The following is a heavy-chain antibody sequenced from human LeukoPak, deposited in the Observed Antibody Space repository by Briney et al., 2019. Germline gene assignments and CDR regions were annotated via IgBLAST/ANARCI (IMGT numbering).Heavy chain of an antibody. CDR1: GGSISSYY. V-gene: IGHV4-4*07. CDR2: IYTSGST. J-gene: IGHJ5*02. D-gene: IGHD5-18*01. CDR3: ARAIDTAMATGWFDP. Sequence: SETLSLTCTVSGGSISSYYWSWLQQPAGKGLDWIGRIYTSGSTNYNPSLKSRVTMSVDTSKNQFSLKLSSVTAADTAVYYCARAIDTAMATGWFDPWGQGTLVTVSS.